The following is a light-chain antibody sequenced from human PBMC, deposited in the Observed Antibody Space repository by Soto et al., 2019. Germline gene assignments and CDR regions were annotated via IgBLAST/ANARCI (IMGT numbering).Light chain of an antibody. CDR2: DDS. J-gene: IGLJ2*01. CDR3: QVWDSSSAHVV. CDR1: NIGRKS. V-gene: IGLV3-21*02. Sequence: SYELTQPPSVSVAPGQTARITCGGKNIGRKSVHWYQQKPGQAPLLVVYDDSDRHSGIPERFSGSNSANTATLTISRVEAGDEADYYCQVWDSSSAHVVFGGGTKLTVL.